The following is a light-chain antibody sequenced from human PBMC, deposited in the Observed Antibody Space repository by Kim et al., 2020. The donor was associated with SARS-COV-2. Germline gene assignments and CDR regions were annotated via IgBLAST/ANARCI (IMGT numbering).Light chain of an antibody. CDR3: RQRYNWPLA. J-gene: IGKJ4*01. CDR1: QSVNNY. Sequence: EIVLTQSPATLSLSPGQRATLSCRASQSVNNYLAWYQHRSGQAPRLLIYDASNRATGIPGRFSGSGSGTDFTLTISSLEPEDFSVYYCRQRYNWPLAFGGGTKVDIK. V-gene: IGKV3-11*01. CDR2: DAS.